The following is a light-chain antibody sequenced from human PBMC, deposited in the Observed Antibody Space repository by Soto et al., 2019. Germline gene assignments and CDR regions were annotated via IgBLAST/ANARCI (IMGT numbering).Light chain of an antibody. CDR2: DVS. J-gene: IGLJ2*01. Sequence: QSVLTQPRSVSGSPGQSVPVSCTGTSSDVGGYYYVSWYQQHPGKAPKLMIYDVSKRPTGVPDRFSGSKSGNTASLTISGLQAEDEADYYCCSYAGSYTVVFGGGTKLTVL. CDR1: SSDVGGYYY. CDR3: CSYAGSYTVV. V-gene: IGLV2-11*01.